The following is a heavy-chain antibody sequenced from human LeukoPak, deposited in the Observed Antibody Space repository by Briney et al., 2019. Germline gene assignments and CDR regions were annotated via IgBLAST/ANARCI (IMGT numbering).Heavy chain of an antibody. CDR2: IKSKTDGGIT. Sequence: PGGSLRLSCAASGFTFSNAWMSWVRQAPGKGLEWVGRIKSKTDGGITDYAAPVKGRFTISRDDSKNTLYLQMNSLKTEDTAVYYCTTANWFDPWGQGTLVTVSS. V-gene: IGHV3-15*01. J-gene: IGHJ5*02. CDR1: GFTFSNAW. CDR3: TTANWFDP.